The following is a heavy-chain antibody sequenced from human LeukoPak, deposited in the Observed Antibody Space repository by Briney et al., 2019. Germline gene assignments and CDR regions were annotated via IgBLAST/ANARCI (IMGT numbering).Heavy chain of an antibody. Sequence: PGGSLRLSCAASGFIFSRHAMSWVRQAPGKGLEWVSTTGLESVHTLCADSVQGRFTISRDHANNSLYLQMNSLRADDTAVYYCAGGAATRKSGFYYYYMDVWGKGTTVTVSS. V-gene: IGHV3-21*01. CDR1: GFIFSRHA. CDR3: AGGAATRKSGFYYYYMDV. CDR2: TGLESVHT. D-gene: IGHD5-12*01. J-gene: IGHJ6*03.